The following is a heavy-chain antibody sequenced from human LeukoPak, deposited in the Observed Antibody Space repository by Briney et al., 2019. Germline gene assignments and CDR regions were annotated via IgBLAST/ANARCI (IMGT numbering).Heavy chain of an antibody. CDR3: ARVGRSGSSHAFDI. Sequence: ASVKVSCKASGYTFTGYYMHWVRQAPGQGLEWMGRINPNSGGTNYAQKFQGRVTMTRDTSISTAYMELGRLRSDDTAVYYCARVGRSGSSHAFDIWGQGTMVTVSS. CDR2: INPNSGGT. D-gene: IGHD1-26*01. J-gene: IGHJ3*02. V-gene: IGHV1-2*06. CDR1: GYTFTGYY.